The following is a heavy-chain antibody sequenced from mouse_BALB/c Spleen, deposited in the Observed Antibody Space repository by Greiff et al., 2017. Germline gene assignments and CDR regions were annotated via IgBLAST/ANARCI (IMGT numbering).Heavy chain of an antibody. J-gene: IGHJ4*01. V-gene: IGHV1-14*01. CDR2: INPYNDGT. D-gene: IGHD1-2*01. Sequence: LVESGPELVKPGASVKMSCKASGYTFTSYVMHWVKQKPGQGLEWIGYINPYNDGTKYNEKFKGKATLTSDKSSSTAYMELSSLTSEDSAVYYCAREGGTTATRAMDYWGQGTSVTVSS. CDR3: AREGGTTATRAMDY. CDR1: GYTFTSYV.